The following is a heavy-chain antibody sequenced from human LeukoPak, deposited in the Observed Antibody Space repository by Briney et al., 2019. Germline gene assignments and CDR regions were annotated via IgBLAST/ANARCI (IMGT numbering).Heavy chain of an antibody. CDR1: GGSFSGYY. CDR3: ARLLCSSTSCYRKEYYFDY. CDR2: INHSGST. Sequence: SETLSLTCAVYGGSFSGYYWSWIRQPPGKGLEWIGEINHSGSTNYNPSLKSRVTISVDTSKNQFSLKLSSVTAADTAVYYCARLLCSSTSCYRKEYYFDYWGQGTLVTVSP. D-gene: IGHD2-2*02. V-gene: IGHV4-34*01. J-gene: IGHJ4*02.